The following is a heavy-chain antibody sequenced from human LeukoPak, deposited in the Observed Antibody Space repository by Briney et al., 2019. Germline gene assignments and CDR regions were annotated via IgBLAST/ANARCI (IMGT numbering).Heavy chain of an antibody. Sequence: SETLSPTCAVYGGSFSGYYWSWIRQPPGKGLEWIGEINHSGSTNYNPSLKSRVTISVDTSKNQFSLKLSSVTAADTAVYYCARVRALYCSGGSCYPSSPHNWFDPWGQGTLVTVSS. CDR2: INHSGST. CDR3: ARVRALYCSGGSCYPSSPHNWFDP. V-gene: IGHV4-34*01. CDR1: GGSFSGYY. J-gene: IGHJ5*02. D-gene: IGHD2-15*01.